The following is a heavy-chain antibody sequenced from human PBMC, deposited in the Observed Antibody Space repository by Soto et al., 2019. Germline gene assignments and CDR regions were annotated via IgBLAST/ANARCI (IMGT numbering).Heavy chain of an antibody. Sequence: SETLSLTCTVSGGSISSYYWSWIRQPPGKGLEWIGYIYYSGSTNYNPSLKSRVTISVDTSKNQFSLKLSSVTAADTAVYYCAGGGSSSWYQIFGYWGQGTLVTVSS. CDR3: AGGGSSSWYQIFGY. D-gene: IGHD6-13*01. CDR2: IYYSGST. CDR1: GGSISSYY. V-gene: IGHV4-59*01. J-gene: IGHJ4*02.